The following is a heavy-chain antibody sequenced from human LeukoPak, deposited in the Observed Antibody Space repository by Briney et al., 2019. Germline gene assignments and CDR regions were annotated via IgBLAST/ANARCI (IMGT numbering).Heavy chain of an antibody. V-gene: IGHV4-34*01. D-gene: IGHD2-2*01. Sequence: SETLSLTCAVYGGSFSGYYWSWIRQPPGKGLEWIGEINHSGSTNYNPSLKSRVTISVDTSKNQFSLKLSSVTAADTAVYYCARGQKDIVVVPAAKGNWFDPWGQGTLVTVTS. CDR2: INHSGST. CDR3: ARGQKDIVVVPAAKGNWFDP. CDR1: GGSFSGYY. J-gene: IGHJ5*02.